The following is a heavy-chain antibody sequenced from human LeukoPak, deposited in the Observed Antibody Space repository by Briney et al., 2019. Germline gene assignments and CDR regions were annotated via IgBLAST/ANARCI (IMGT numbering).Heavy chain of an antibody. D-gene: IGHD2-21*02. J-gene: IGHJ3*01. CDR3: AREHGAYCGGDCYSPAFDL. V-gene: IGHV1-2*02. CDR2: INPDSGVT. CDR1: GYSFTGYL. Sequence: ASVKVSCQASGYSFTGYLLHWVRQAPGQGLEWMGWINPDSGVTKYSVKFYQKLSMTRDTSISTVFMDLGRLRYDDTAVYSCAREHGAYCGGDCYSPAFDLWGQGTIVTVSS.